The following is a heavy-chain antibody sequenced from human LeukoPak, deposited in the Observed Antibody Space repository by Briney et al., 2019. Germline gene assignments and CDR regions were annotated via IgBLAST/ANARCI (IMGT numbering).Heavy chain of an antibody. CDR2: ISGSGGST. J-gene: IGHJ3*02. CDR3: AKPTTVVRLPDAFDI. Sequence: GGSLRPSCAASGFTFSSYAMSWVRQAPGKGLEWVSAISGSGGSTYYADSVKGRFTISRDNSKNTLYLQMNSLRAEDTAVYYCAKPTTVVRLPDAFDIWGQGTMVTVSS. V-gene: IGHV3-23*01. CDR1: GFTFSSYA. D-gene: IGHD4-23*01.